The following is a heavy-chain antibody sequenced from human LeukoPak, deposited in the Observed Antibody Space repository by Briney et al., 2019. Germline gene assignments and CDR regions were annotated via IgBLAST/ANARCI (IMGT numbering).Heavy chain of an antibody. CDR2: INHSGST. Sequence: SSETLSLTCAVYGGSFSGYYWSWIRQPPGKGLEWIGEINHSGSTNYNPSLKSRVIISVDTSKNQFSLKLSSVTAADTAVYYCASVVPPAIEVDVWGKGTTVTVSS. CDR3: ASVVPPAIEVDV. CDR1: GGSFSGYY. J-gene: IGHJ6*04. V-gene: IGHV4-34*01. D-gene: IGHD2-2*02.